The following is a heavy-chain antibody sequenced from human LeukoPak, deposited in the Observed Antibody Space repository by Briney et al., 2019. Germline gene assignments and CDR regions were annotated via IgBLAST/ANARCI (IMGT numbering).Heavy chain of an antibody. D-gene: IGHD2-2*01. Sequence: NPSKTLSLTCAVSGASVSSSTYFWGWIPQPPGEAAEWLGRVSHSGATYCNPSLKSRVTISLDTSKNQITLTVTSVTVADTALYFCASRIVVSPTAIETWFDSWGQGTLVTVS. CDR3: ASRIVVSPTAIETWFDS. V-gene: IGHV4-39*06. CDR2: VSHSGAT. CDR1: GASVSSSTYF. J-gene: IGHJ5*01.